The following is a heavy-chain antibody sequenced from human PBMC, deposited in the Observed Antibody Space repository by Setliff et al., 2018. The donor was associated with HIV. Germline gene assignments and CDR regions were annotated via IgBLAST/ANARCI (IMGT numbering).Heavy chain of an antibody. J-gene: IGHJ3*02. CDR2: IGTAGDT. V-gene: IGHV3-13*01. CDR3: ARTAYYRDSSGYYSVAFDM. D-gene: IGHD3-22*01. CDR1: GFTFVNHD. Sequence: AGESLKISCAASGFTFVNHDIEWVRQAPGKGLEWVSHIGTAGDTYYLDSVKGRFTISREDARNSGYLQMNSLRDDDTAVYFCARTAYYRDSSGYYSVAFDMWGPGTMVTVSS.